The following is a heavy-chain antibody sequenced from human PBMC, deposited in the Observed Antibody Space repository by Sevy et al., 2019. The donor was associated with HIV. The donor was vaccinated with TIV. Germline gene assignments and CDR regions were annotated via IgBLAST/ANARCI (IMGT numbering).Heavy chain of an antibody. CDR2: IDRGGST. CDR3: ARDRYYDASGYYYCYYCMDV. CDR1: GFTVSGNY. Sequence: GGSLRLSCEASGFTVSGNYMAWVRLAPGKGLEWVSLIDRGGSTYYADSVKGRFAISGDNAKNTLYLQMNPLMAEDTAVYFCARDRYYDASGYYYCYYCMDVWGQGTTVTVSS. V-gene: IGHV3-66*01. D-gene: IGHD3-22*01. J-gene: IGHJ6*02.